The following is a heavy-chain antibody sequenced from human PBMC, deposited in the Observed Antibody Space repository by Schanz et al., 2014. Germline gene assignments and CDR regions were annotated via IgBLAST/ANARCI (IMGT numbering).Heavy chain of an antibody. CDR1: GFAFSSYG. J-gene: IGHJ4*02. V-gene: IGHV3-23*04. Sequence: EVKMVESGGGLVKPGGSLRLSCAASGFAFSSYGMNWLRQAPGKGLEWVSVIGVDGTTTYYADSVKGRFTISRDNSKNTLYLQMNSLRPEDTAVYYCARIGGSVFDYWAQGTLVTVSS. D-gene: IGHD3-10*01. CDR3: ARIGGSVFDY. CDR2: IGVDGTTT.